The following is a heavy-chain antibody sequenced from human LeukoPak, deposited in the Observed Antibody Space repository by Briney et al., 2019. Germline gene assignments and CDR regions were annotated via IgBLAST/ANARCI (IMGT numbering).Heavy chain of an antibody. CDR2: IIPIFGTA. Sequence: SVKVSCKASGGTFSSYAISWERQAPGQGLEWMGGIIPIFGTANYAQKFQGRVTITADESTSTAYMELSSLSSEDTAVYYCARDAGGYFDYWGQGTLVTVSS. D-gene: IGHD3-16*01. J-gene: IGHJ4*02. V-gene: IGHV1-69*13. CDR3: ARDAGGYFDY. CDR1: GGTFSSYA.